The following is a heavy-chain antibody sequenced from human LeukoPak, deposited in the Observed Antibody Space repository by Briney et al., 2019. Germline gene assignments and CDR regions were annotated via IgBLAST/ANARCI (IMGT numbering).Heavy chain of an antibody. Sequence: SETLSLTCAVYGGSFSGYYWSWIRQPPGKGLEWIGEINHSGSTNYNPSLKSRVTISVDTSKNQFSLKLSSVTAADTAVYYCAGSGEQYYFDYWGQGTLVTVSS. CDR1: GGSFSGYY. CDR3: AGSGEQYYFDY. J-gene: IGHJ4*02. CDR2: INHSGST. D-gene: IGHD1/OR15-1a*01. V-gene: IGHV4-34*01.